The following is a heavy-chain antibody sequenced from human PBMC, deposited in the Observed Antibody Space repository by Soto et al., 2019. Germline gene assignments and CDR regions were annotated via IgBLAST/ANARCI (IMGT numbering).Heavy chain of an antibody. V-gene: IGHV3-30-3*01. CDR1: GFSFSISP. D-gene: IGHD7-27*01. CDR3: ARDPNTSGGQHWAFNYYDS. Sequence: QVQLVESGGGVVQPGRSLRLSCAASGFSFSISPMHWVRQAPGKGPEWVALISYDGTNKFYADSVKGRFTISRDNSKITFYLQVDSLRPEDAAVYYCARDPNTSGGQHWAFNYYDSWGQGTLVTVSS. J-gene: IGHJ4*02. CDR2: ISYDGTNK.